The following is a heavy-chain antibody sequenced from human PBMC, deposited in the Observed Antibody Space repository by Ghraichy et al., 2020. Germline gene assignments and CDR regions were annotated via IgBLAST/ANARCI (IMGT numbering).Heavy chain of an antibody. CDR1: GGSFSGYY. D-gene: IGHD6-19*01. Sequence: SETLSLTFAVYGGSFSGYYWSWIRQPPGKGLEWIGEINHSGSTNYNPSLKSRVTISVDTSKNQFSLKLSSVTAADTAVYYCARFSSSGWYVNYYFDYWGQGTLVTVSS. CDR3: ARFSSSGWYVNYYFDY. V-gene: IGHV4-34*01. CDR2: INHSGST. J-gene: IGHJ4*02.